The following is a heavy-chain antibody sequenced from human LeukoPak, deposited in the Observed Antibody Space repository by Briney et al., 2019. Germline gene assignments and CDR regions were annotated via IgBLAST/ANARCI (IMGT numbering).Heavy chain of an antibody. Sequence: ASVKVSCKASGHTFTGYYMHWVRQAPGQGLEWVGWINPKSGGTNYAQKFQGRVTMTRDTSISTAYMELSRLRSDDTAVYYCARAQSGYDLTTSDYWGQGTLVTVSS. D-gene: IGHD5-12*01. CDR3: ARAQSGYDLTTSDY. V-gene: IGHV1-2*02. J-gene: IGHJ4*02. CDR1: GHTFTGYY. CDR2: INPKSGGT.